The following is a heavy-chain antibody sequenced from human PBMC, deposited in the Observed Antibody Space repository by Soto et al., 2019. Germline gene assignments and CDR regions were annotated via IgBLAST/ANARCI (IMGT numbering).Heavy chain of an antibody. J-gene: IGHJ6*03. D-gene: IGHD2-8*01. CDR1: GGSFSGYY. CDR2: INHSGST. V-gene: IGHV4-34*01. CDR3: ARGPDCTNGVCYLYYYYYMDA. Sequence: SETLSLTCAVYGGSFSGYYWSWIRQPPGKGLEWIGEINHSGSTNYNPSLKSRVTISVDASKNQFSLKLSSVTAADTAVYYCARGPDCTNGVCYLYYYYYMDAWGKGTTVTVSS.